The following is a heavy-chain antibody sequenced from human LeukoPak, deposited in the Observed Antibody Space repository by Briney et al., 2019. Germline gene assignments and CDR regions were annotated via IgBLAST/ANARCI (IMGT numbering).Heavy chain of an antibody. CDR3: ASSKPRGKYYYDSSGYSSEYFQH. CDR1: GYTFPSYY. V-gene: IGHV1-46*01. Sequence: ASVKVSCKASGYTFPSYYMHWVRQAPGQGLEWMGVINPSGGNTNSAQKFQGRVTITRDTSASTAYMELSSLRSEDTAVYYCASSKPRGKYYYDSSGYSSEYFQHWGQGTLVTVSS. J-gene: IGHJ1*01. D-gene: IGHD3-22*01. CDR2: INPSGGNT.